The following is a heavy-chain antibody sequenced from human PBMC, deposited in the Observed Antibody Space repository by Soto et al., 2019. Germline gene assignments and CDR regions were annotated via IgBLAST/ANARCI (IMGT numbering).Heavy chain of an antibody. J-gene: IGHJ5*02. Sequence: VGSLSLSCSASGFTFSSCEMNWVRQAPGKGLEWVSYISSSGTTTYYADSVKGRFTISRDNDKNSLYLQMNSLRAEDTAVYYCARDRGIGGRIYWFDPWGQGTLVTVSS. CDR3: ARDRGIGGRIYWFDP. CDR2: ISSSGTTT. CDR1: GFTFSSCE. V-gene: IGHV3-48*03. D-gene: IGHD2-21*01.